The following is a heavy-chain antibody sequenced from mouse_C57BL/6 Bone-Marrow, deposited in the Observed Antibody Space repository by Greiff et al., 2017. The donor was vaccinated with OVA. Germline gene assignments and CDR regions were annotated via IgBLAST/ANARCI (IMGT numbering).Heavy chain of an antibody. CDR1: GYAFSSSW. CDR2: IYPGDGDT. D-gene: IGHD1-1*01. Sequence: QVQLQQSGPELVKPGASVKISCKASGYAFSSSWMNWVKQRPGKGLEWIGRIYPGDGDTNYNGKFKGKATLTADKSSSTAYMQLSSLTSEDSAVYFCAIYYYGRRDYAMDYWGQGTSVTVSS. V-gene: IGHV1-82*01. CDR3: AIYYYGRRDYAMDY. J-gene: IGHJ4*01.